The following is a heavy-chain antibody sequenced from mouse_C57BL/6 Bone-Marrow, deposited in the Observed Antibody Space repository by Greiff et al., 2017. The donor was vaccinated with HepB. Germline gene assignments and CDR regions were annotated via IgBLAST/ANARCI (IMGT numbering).Heavy chain of an antibody. Sequence: EVQRVESGGGLVQPKGSLKLSCAASGFSFNTYAMNWVRQAPGKGLEWVARIRSKSNNYATYYADSVKDRFTISRDDSESMLYLQMNNLKTEDTAMYHCVRGLLGSMDHWGRRTSLSVLS. CDR1: GFSFNTYA. D-gene: IGHD2-3*01. V-gene: IGHV10-1*01. CDR2: IRSKSNNYAT. CDR3: VRGLLGSMDH. J-gene: IGHJ4*01.